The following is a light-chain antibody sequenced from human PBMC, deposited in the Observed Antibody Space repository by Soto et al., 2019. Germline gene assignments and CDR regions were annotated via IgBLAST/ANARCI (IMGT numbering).Light chain of an antibody. Sequence: ILVSQSPSSLSASVGDRVTITCRASQDLDKWLAGYQQKPGKAPSLLIYKSSTLRRGVPSRFSGFGSGTEYILTITDLQPDDFATYYCQQYTSYLTFGQGTVVEMK. J-gene: IGKJ1*01. CDR3: QQYTSYLT. V-gene: IGKV1-5*01. CDR1: QDLDKW. CDR2: KSS.